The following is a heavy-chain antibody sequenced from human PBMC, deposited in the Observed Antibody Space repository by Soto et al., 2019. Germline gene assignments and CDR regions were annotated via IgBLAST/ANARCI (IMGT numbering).Heavy chain of an antibody. Sequence: QVQLQESGPGLVKPSETLSLTCTVSGGSISSYYWSWIRQPPGKGLEWIGYIYYSGSTNYTPSLKSRVTISVDTSKNRFSLKLSSVTAADTAVYYCARGYNSGYDNDAFDIWGQGTMVTVSS. CDR1: GGSISSYY. CDR2: IYYSGST. D-gene: IGHD5-12*01. J-gene: IGHJ3*02. V-gene: IGHV4-59*01. CDR3: ARGYNSGYDNDAFDI.